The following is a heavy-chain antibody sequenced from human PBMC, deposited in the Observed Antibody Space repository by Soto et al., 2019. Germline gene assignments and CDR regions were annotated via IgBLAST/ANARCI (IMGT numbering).Heavy chain of an antibody. CDR2: INSGSTSV. D-gene: IGHD3-22*01. CDR1: GFIFNSYS. V-gene: IGHV3-48*01. Sequence: EVKLVESGGGLVQPGGSLRLSCVASGFIFNSYSMNGVRQAPGKGLEWISYINSGSTSVFYADSVKGRFTISRDNAKNSLYLQMNSLRAEDTAVYYCGSSASPDAYWGQGTLVTVSS. J-gene: IGHJ4*02. CDR3: GSSASPDAY.